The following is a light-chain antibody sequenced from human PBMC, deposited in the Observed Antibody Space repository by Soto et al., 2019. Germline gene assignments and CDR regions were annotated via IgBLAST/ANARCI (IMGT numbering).Light chain of an antibody. CDR1: QDINYW. Sequence: DIQMTQSPSTLPASVGDRVTITCRASQDINYWLAWYQQKPGKAPKLLMYKASNLESGVPSRFSGSGSETEFSLTISSLQPDDFATYYCQQYKSFPWTFGQGTKVEIK. CDR3: QQYKSFPWT. J-gene: IGKJ1*01. CDR2: KAS. V-gene: IGKV1-5*03.